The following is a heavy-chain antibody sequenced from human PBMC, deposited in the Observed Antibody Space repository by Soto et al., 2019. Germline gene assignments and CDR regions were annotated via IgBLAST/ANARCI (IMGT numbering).Heavy chain of an antibody. J-gene: IGHJ3*02. CDR3: ARGFGYCSSTSCYFVAFDI. Sequence: ASVKVSCKASGYTFTSYDINWVRQATGQGLEWMGWMNPNSGNTGYAQKFQGRVTMTRNTSISTAYMELSSLRSEDTAVYYCARGFGYCSSTSCYFVAFDIWGQGTMVTVSS. CDR2: MNPNSGNT. CDR1: GYTFTSYD. D-gene: IGHD2-2*01. V-gene: IGHV1-8*01.